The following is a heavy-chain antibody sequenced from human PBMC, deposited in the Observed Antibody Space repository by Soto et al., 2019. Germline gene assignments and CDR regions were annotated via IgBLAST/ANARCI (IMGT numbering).Heavy chain of an antibody. D-gene: IGHD2-2*01. J-gene: IGHJ6*02. CDR3: AMGYCSSTSCYQAQYGMEV. CDR2: IIPIFGTA. CDR1: GSAFSSYA. Sequence: SVKVSCKASGSAFSSYAISWVRQAPGQGLEWMGGIIPIFGTANYAQKFQGGVTITADESTSTAYMELSSLRSEDTAVYYCAMGYCSSTSCYQAQYGMEVWGQGTTVTVSS. V-gene: IGHV1-69*13.